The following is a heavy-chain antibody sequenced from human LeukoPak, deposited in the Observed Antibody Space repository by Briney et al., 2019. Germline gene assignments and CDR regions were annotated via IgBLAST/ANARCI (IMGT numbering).Heavy chain of an antibody. V-gene: IGHV4-39*01. CDR1: GGSIGSSTYY. D-gene: IGHD1-14*01. J-gene: IGHJ5*02. CDR3: ARSTTIKGWFDP. CDR2: IYYSGST. Sequence: PSETLSHTCTVSGGSIGSSTYYWGWIRQPPGKGLEWIGSIYYSGSTYYNPSLKSRVTISVDTSKNQFSLNLTSVTAADTAVYYSARSTTIKGWFDPWGQGTLVTVSS.